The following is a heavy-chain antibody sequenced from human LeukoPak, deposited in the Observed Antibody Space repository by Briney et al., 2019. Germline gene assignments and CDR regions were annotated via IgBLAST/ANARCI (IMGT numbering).Heavy chain of an antibody. CDR3: ARATSFDY. V-gene: IGHV1-2*02. J-gene: IGHJ4*02. CDR2: INPNSGGT. Sequence: ASVKVSCKASGYTFTGYYMHWVRQAPGQGLEWMGWINPNSGGTNYAQKFQGRVTMTRDTSISMVYMELSSLRSDDTAVYYCARATSFDYWGQGTLVTVSS. D-gene: IGHD3-16*01. CDR1: GYTFTGYY.